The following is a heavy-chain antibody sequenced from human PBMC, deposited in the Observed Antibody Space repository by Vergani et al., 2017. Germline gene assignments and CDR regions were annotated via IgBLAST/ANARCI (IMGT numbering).Heavy chain of an antibody. CDR2: IYWNDDK. Sequence: QITLKESGPTLVKPTQTLTLTCTFSGFSLSTSGVGVGWIRQPPGKALEWLALIYWNDDKRYSPSLKSRLTITKDTSKNQVVLTMTNMDPVDTATYYCAHGSTESVREPYYYYYYMDVWGKGTTVTVSS. J-gene: IGHJ6*03. CDR3: AHGSTESVREPYYYYYYMDV. V-gene: IGHV2-5*01. D-gene: IGHD2-2*01. CDR1: GFSLSTSGVG.